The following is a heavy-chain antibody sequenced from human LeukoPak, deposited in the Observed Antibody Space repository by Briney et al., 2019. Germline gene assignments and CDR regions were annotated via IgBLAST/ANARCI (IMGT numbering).Heavy chain of an antibody. V-gene: IGHV3-74*01. CDR2: IKSDGSIT. CDR1: RFTFSSYW. Sequence: GGSLRLSCAASRFTFSSYWMHWVRQAPGKGLVWVSRIKSDGSITFYADSVRGRFTISRDNAKNTLYLQMSSLRAEDTAVYYCARGGYFDNWGQGTVVTVSS. J-gene: IGHJ4*02. CDR3: ARGGYFDN.